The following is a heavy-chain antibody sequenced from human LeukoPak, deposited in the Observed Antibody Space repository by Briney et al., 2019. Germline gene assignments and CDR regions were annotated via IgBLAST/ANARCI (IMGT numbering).Heavy chain of an antibody. D-gene: IGHD6-13*01. CDR3: ASDHLSIEATGTRY. CDR1: GYTFPNYG. CDR2: ISTYNGDT. J-gene: IGHJ4*02. Sequence: ASVTVSCTASGYTFPNYGISWVRQAPGQGLEWMGWISTYNGDTNYAQKLQGRVTMTTDTSTNTAYMELRSLRSDDTAVYYCASDHLSIEATGTRYWGQGTLVTVSS. V-gene: IGHV1-18*01.